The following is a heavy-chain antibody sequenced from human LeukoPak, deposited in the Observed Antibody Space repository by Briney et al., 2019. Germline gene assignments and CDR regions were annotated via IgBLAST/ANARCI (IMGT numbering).Heavy chain of an antibody. D-gene: IGHD4-17*01. J-gene: IGHJ4*02. V-gene: IGHV4-34*01. CDR3: ARDRTVTSGSFDY. Sequence: SETLSLTCAVYGGSFSGYYWSWIHQPPGKGLEWIGEINHSGSTNYNPSLKSRVTISVDTSKNQFSLKLSSVTAADTAVYYCARDRTVTSGSFDYWGQGTLVTVSS. CDR1: GGSFSGYY. CDR2: INHSGST.